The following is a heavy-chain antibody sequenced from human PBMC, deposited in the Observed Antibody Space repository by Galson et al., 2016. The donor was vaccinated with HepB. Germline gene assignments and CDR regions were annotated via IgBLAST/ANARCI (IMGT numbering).Heavy chain of an antibody. Sequence: SLRLSCAASGFTFSSYGMHWVRQPPGKGLEWVAVIWHDGNNKYYGDSVKGRFTISRDNSKNTVNLQMNYLRAEDTAVYYCVRDIYYDYSWGTYRYPIYGLDVWGKGTTVTVSS. D-gene: IGHD3-16*02. CDR3: VRDIYYDYSWGTYRYPIYGLDV. CDR1: GFTFSSYG. CDR2: IWHDGNNK. J-gene: IGHJ6*04. V-gene: IGHV3-33*01.